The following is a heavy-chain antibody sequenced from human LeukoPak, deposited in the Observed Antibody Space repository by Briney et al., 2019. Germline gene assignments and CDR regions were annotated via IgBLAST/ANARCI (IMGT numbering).Heavy chain of an antibody. D-gene: IGHD4-17*01. CDR3: TTVYGDYPFDY. J-gene: IGHJ4*02. CDR1: GFTFSSAW. V-gene: IGHV3-15*07. CDR2: IKSETDGGTT. Sequence: PGGSLRLSCAASGFTFSSAWMNWVRQAPGKGLEWVGRIKSETDGGTTDYAAPVKGTFTISRDDSKNTLYLQMNSLKTEDTAVYYCTTVYGDYPFDYWGQGTLVTVSS.